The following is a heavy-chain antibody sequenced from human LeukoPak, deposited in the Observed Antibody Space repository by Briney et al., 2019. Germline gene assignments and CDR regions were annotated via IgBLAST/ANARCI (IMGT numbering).Heavy chain of an antibody. D-gene: IGHD6-6*01. J-gene: IGHJ4*02. V-gene: IGHV3-64*01. Sequence: GGSLRLSCAASGFTFSSYAMHWVRQAPGKGLEYVSAISSNGGSTYYANSVKGRFTISRDNSKNTLYLQMGSLRAEDMAVYYCAREGYSSSSPIDYWGQGTLVTVSS. CDR1: GFTFSSYA. CDR2: ISSNGGST. CDR3: AREGYSSSSPIDY.